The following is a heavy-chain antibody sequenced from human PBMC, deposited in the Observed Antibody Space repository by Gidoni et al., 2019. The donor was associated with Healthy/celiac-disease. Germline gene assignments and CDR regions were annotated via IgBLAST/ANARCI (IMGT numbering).Heavy chain of an antibody. D-gene: IGHD3-22*01. V-gene: IGHV3-23*01. CDR2: ISGSGCST. J-gene: IGHJ6*02. CDR1: GFTFSSYA. CDR3: SKHILVAPYHYYYYGMDV. Sequence: EVQLLESGGGLVQPGGSLRLSCAAAGFTFSSYAMRWVRQAPGKGLASVSAISGSGCSTSYAASVKGRFTISRDNSKNTLYLQMNILRAEDTAVYYCSKHILVAPYHYYYYGMDVWGQGTTVTVSS.